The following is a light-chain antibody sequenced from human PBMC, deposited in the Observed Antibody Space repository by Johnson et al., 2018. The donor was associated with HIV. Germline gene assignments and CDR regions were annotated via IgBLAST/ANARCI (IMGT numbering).Light chain of an antibody. CDR3: GTWDSSLSAGV. CDR1: SSNIGNNY. V-gene: IGLV1-51*02. Sequence: QAVLTQPPSVSAAPGQKVTISCSGSSSNIGNNYVSWYQHLPGTAPKLLIYENNKRPSGIPDRFSGSKSGTSATLGITGLQTGDAADYYCGTWDSSLSAGVFGTGTTVTVL. J-gene: IGLJ1*01. CDR2: ENN.